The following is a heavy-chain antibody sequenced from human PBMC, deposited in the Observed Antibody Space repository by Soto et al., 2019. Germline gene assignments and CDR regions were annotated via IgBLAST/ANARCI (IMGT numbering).Heavy chain of an antibody. V-gene: IGHV5-10-1*01. J-gene: IGHJ4*02. D-gene: IGHD6-13*01. CDR3: ARHVRIAAATFDY. Sequence: HVTISADKSISTAYLQWSSLKASDTAMYYCARHVRIAAATFDYWGQGTLVTVSS.